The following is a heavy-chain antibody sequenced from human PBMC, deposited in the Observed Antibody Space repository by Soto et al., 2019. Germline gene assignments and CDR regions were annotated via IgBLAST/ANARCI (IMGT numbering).Heavy chain of an antibody. D-gene: IGHD3-22*01. V-gene: IGHV5-10-1*01. J-gene: IGHJ4*02. Sequence: GESLKISCNGSGYSFAGYWITWVRQKPGKGLEWMGRIDPGDSQTYYSPSFRGHVTISVTKSITTVFLQWSSLRASDTAMYYCARQIYDSDTGPNFQYYFDSWGQGTPVTVS. CDR2: IDPGDSQT. CDR3: ARQIYDSDTGPNFQYYFDS. CDR1: GYSFAGYW.